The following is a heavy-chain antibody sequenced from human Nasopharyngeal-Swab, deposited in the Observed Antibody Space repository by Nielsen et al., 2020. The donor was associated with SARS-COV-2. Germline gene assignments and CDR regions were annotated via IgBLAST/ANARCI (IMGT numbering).Heavy chain of an antibody. CDR3: ARRGRCSGSSCDMDV. J-gene: IGHJ6*02. CDR1: GYTFTGYY. V-gene: IGHV1-2*06. CDR2: INPNSGGT. Sequence: ASVEVSCKASGYTFTGYYMHWVRQAPGQGLEWMGRINPNSGGTNYAQKFQGRVTMARDTSISTAYMELSRLRSDDTAVYYCARRGRCSGSSCDMDVWGQGTTVTVSS. D-gene: IGHD2-2*01.